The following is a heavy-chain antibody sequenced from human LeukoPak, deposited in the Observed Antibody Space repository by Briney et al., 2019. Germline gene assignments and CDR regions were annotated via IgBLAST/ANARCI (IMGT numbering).Heavy chain of an antibody. V-gene: IGHV3-21*01. CDR1: GFTFSSYS. Sequence: PGGSLRLSCAASGFTFSSYSMNWVRQAPGKGLEWVSSISSSSSYIYYADSVKGRFTISRDNAKNSLYLQMNSLRAEDTAVYYCARVRYFYSSSWHVFDAFDIWGQGTMVTVSS. CDR2: ISSSSSYI. D-gene: IGHD6-13*01. J-gene: IGHJ3*02. CDR3: ARVRYFYSSSWHVFDAFDI.